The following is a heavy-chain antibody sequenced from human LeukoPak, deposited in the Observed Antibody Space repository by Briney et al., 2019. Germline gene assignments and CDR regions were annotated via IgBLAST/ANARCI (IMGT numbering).Heavy chain of an antibody. Sequence: ASVKVSCKASGYTFTGYYMHWVRQAPGQGLEWMGRINPNSGGTNYAQKFQGRVTMTRDTAISTAYMELSRLRSDDTAVYYCARTELRFLEWLEGAFDIWGQGTMVTVSS. CDR1: GYTFTGYY. J-gene: IGHJ3*02. V-gene: IGHV1-2*06. D-gene: IGHD3-3*01. CDR3: ARTELRFLEWLEGAFDI. CDR2: INPNSGGT.